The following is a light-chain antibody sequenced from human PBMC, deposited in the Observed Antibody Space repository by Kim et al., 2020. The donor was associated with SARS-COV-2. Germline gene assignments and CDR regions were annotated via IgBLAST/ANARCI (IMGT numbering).Light chain of an antibody. V-gene: IGLV3-1*01. Sequence: ELTQPPSVSVSPGQTASITCSGDTLGDKYACWYQQKPGQSPVLVIYQDSKRPSGIPERFSGSNSGNTATLTISGTQAMDEADYYCQAWDSSTVVFGGGTQLTVL. CDR1: TLGDKY. J-gene: IGLJ2*01. CDR2: QDS. CDR3: QAWDSSTVV.